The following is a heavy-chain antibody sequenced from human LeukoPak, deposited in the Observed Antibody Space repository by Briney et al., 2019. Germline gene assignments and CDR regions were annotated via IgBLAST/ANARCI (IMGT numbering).Heavy chain of an antibody. J-gene: IGHJ4*02. CDR2: IIPIFGTA. CDR3: ARDGGRGGAPFDY. CDR1: GGTFSSYA. V-gene: IGHV1-69*05. D-gene: IGHD3-16*01. Sequence: GASVKVSCKASGGTFSSYAISWVRQAPGQGLEWMGGIIPIFGTANYAQKFQGRVTITTDESTSTAYMELSSLRSGDTAVYYCARDGGRGGAPFDYWGQGTLVTVSS.